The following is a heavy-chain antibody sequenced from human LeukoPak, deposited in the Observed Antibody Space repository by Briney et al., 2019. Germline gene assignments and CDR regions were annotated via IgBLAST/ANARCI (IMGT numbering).Heavy chain of an antibody. D-gene: IGHD4-17*01. CDR3: ATDTTFDYGASLALDY. CDR2: FDPEDGET. J-gene: IGHJ4*02. V-gene: IGHV1-24*01. Sequence: ASVKVSCKVSGYTLTELSMHWVRQAPGKGLEWMGGFDPEDGETIYAQKFQGRVAMTEDTSTGTAYMELSSLRSEDTAVYYCATDTTFDYGASLALDYWGQGTLVTVSS. CDR1: GYTLTELS.